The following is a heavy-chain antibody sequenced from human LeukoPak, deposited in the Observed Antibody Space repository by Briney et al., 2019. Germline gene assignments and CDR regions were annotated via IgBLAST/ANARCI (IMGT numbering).Heavy chain of an antibody. CDR1: GFTFSSYW. D-gene: IGHD6-13*01. J-gene: IGHJ4*02. V-gene: IGHV3-74*03. CDR2: INSDGSSP. CDR3: ARSSYTSSRFDY. Sequence: PGGSLRRSCAASGFTFSSYWMHWVRQAPGKGLVWVSRINSDGSSPTYADSVKGRFTISRDNAKNTLYLQMNSLRAEDTAVYYCARSSYTSSRFDYWGQGTLVTVSS.